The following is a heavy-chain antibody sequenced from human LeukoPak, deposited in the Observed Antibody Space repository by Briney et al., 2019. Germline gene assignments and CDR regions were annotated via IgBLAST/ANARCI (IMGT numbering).Heavy chain of an antibody. D-gene: IGHD3-10*01. Sequence: SQTLSLTCTVSGGSISSGSYYWSWIRQPAGKGLEWIGRIYTSGSTNYNPSLKSRVTISVDTSKNQFSLKLSSVTAADTAVYYCARGSPLWFGELLSWRLDPWGQGTLVTVSS. CDR3: ARGSPLWFGELLSWRLDP. V-gene: IGHV4-61*02. CDR1: GGSISSGSYY. CDR2: IYTSGST. J-gene: IGHJ5*02.